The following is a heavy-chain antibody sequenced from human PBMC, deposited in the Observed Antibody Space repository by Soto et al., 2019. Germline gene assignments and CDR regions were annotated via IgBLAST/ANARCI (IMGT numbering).Heavy chain of an antibody. CDR1: GTSISSYY. CDR2: IHYSGTT. V-gene: IGHV4-59*01. J-gene: IGHJ4*02. CDR3: ARYNSYAIDY. Sequence: KTSETLSLTCTVSGTSISSYYWSWIRQPPGKGLELIANIHYSGTTNYNPSLASRVTLSVDTSKNQFSLKMTSVTAADRAMYFCARYNSYAIDYWGREPWSPSPQ. D-gene: IGHD2-8*01.